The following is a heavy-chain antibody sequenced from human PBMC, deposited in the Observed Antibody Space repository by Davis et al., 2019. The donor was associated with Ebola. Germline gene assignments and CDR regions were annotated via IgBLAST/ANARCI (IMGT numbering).Heavy chain of an antibody. CDR1: GFTFSSYS. D-gene: IGHD2-15*01. Sequence: PGGSLRLSCAASGFTFSSYSMNWVRQAPGKGLEWVSYISSSSSTIYYADSVKGRFTISRDNAKNSLYLQMNSLRDEDTAVYYCARDVSYCSGGSCYPYYFDYWGQGTLVTVSS. CDR3: ARDVSYCSGGSCYPYYFDY. V-gene: IGHV3-48*02. CDR2: ISSSSSTI. J-gene: IGHJ4*02.